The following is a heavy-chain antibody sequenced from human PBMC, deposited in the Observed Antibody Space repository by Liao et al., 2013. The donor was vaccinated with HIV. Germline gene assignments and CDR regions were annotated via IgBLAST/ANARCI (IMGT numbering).Heavy chain of an antibody. Sequence: QMQLQESGPGLVKPSETLSLTCAVYGGSFSGYYWSWIRQPPGKGLEWIGEINHSGSTNYNPSLKSRVTISVDTSKNQFSLKLSSVTAADTAVYYCARGSIKWLRPTFDYWAREPWSPSPQ. V-gene: IGHV4-34*01. CDR3: ARGSIKWLRPTFDY. CDR2: INHSGST. D-gene: IGHD5-12*01. CDR1: GGSFSGYY. J-gene: IGHJ4*02.